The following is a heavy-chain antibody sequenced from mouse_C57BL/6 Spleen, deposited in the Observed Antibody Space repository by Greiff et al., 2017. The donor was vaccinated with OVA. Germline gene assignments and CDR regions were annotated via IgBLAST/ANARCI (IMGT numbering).Heavy chain of an antibody. CDR1: GYAFSSYW. CDR3: ARRSDYDEYAMDD. V-gene: IGHV1-80*01. J-gene: IGHJ4*01. CDR2: IYPGDGDT. Sequence: VQLQQSGAELVKPGASVKISCKASGYAFSSYWMNWVKQRPGKGLEWIGQIYPGDGDTNYNGKFKGKATLTADKSSSTAYMQLSSLTSEDSAVYFCARRSDYDEYAMDDWGQGTSVTVSS. D-gene: IGHD2-4*01.